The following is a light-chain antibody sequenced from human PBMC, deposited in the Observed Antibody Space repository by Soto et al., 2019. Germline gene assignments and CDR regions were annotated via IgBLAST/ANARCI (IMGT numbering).Light chain of an antibody. J-gene: IGLJ1*01. CDR1: SSDVGAYDF. CDR3: SSYTTSSTRV. V-gene: IGLV2-14*03. CDR2: KVR. Sequence: QSALTQPASVSGSPGQSITISCTGTSSDVGAYDFVSWYQQHPDKAPKLMIYKVRNRPSGVSNRLSGSKSVNTATLTISGLQAEDEADYYCSSYTTSSTRVFGTGTKVTVL.